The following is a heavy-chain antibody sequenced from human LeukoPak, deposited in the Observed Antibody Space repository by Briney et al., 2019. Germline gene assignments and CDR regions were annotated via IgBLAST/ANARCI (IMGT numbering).Heavy chain of an antibody. CDR2: IYPGDSDT. D-gene: IGHD2-2*01. CDR3: ARQGRYCSSTSCYSDY. CDR1: GYSFTSYW. Sequence: GESLKISCKGSGYSFTSYWIGWVRQMPGKGLEWMGIIYPGDSDTRYSPSFQGQVTISADKSISTAYLQWSSLKASDTAMYYCARQGRYCSSTSCYSDYWGQGTLVTVSS. J-gene: IGHJ4*02. V-gene: IGHV5-51*01.